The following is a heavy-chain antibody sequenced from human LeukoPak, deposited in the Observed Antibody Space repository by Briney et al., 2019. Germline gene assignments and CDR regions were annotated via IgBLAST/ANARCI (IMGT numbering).Heavy chain of an antibody. CDR2: ITINSETI. D-gene: IGHD1-26*01. Sequence: GGSLRLSCAPSGFTFSSYSMNWVRQAPGQGLEWVSYITINSETIYYADSVKGRFTISRDNAKNSLYLQMNSLRVEDTAVYYCARSLGAARWDWGQGTTVTVSS. J-gene: IGHJ6*02. CDR3: ARSLGAARWD. CDR1: GFTFSSYS. V-gene: IGHV3-48*01.